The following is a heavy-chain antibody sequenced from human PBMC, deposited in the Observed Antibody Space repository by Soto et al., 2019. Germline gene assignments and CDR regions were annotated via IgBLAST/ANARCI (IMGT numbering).Heavy chain of an antibody. Sequence: QVQLVESGGGVVQPGRSLRLSCAASGFTFSSYGMHWVRQAPGKGLEWVAVISYDGSNKYYADSVKGRFTISRDNSKNTLYLQMNSLRAEDTAVYYCANGRDGFAYWGQGTLVTVSS. CDR1: GFTFSSYG. J-gene: IGHJ4*02. CDR2: ISYDGSNK. CDR3: ANGRDGFAY. D-gene: IGHD4-17*01. V-gene: IGHV3-30*18.